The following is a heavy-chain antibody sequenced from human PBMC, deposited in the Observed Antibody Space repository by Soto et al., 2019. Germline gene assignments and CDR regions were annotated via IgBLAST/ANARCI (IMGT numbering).Heavy chain of an antibody. J-gene: IGHJ4*02. D-gene: IGHD3-10*01. Sequence: SETLSLTCTVSGGSISSYYWSWIRQPPGKGLEWIGYIYYSGSTNYNPSLKSRVTISVDTSKNQFSLKLSSVTAADTAVYYCARARGGSVYWGQGTLVTVSS. CDR2: IYYSGST. CDR1: GGSISSYY. CDR3: ARARGGSVY. V-gene: IGHV4-59*01.